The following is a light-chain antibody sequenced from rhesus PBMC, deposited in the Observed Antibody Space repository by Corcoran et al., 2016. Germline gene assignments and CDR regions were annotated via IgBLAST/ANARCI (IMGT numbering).Light chain of an antibody. J-gene: IGKJ1*01. Sequence: DIQMTQSPSSLSASVGDKVTITCRASQGISNWLAWYQQKPGKAPKLLIYAASNLQSGVSSRFSGRGSGTDYTLTIRSLQPEDFAAYYCQQGYNTPWTFGQGTKVEIK. V-gene: IGKV1-18*01. CDR1: QGISNW. CDR2: AAS. CDR3: QQGYNTPWT.